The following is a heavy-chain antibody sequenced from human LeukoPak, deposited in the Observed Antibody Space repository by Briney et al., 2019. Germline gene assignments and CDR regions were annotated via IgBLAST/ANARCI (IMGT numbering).Heavy chain of an antibody. CDR1: GFTFSSYS. CDR3: ARDVYLWGFGELQLDY. D-gene: IGHD3-10*01. CDR2: ISSSSSTI. J-gene: IGHJ4*02. Sequence: PGGSLRLSCAASGFTFSSYSMNWVRQAPGKGLEWVSYISSSSSTIYYADSVKGRFTTSRDNAKNSLYLQMNSLRDEDTAVYYCARDVYLWGFGELQLDYWGQGTLVTVSS. V-gene: IGHV3-48*02.